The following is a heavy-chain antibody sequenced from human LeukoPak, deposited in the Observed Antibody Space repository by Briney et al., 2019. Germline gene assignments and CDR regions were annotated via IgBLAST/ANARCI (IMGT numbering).Heavy chain of an antibody. Sequence: ASVKVSCKASGHTFTGYYMHWVRQAPGQGLEWMGRINPNSGGTNYAQKFQGRVTMTRNTSISTAYMELSSLRSEDTAVYYCARGPMVRGSHYYYMDVWGKGTTVTVSS. CDR3: ARGPMVRGSHYYYMDV. J-gene: IGHJ6*03. D-gene: IGHD3-10*01. V-gene: IGHV1-2*06. CDR2: INPNSGGT. CDR1: GHTFTGYY.